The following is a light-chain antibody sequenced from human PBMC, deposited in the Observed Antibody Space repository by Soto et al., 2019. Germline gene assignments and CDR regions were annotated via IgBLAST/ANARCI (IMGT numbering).Light chain of an antibody. V-gene: IGKV1-9*01. CDR2: AAS. J-gene: IGKJ2*01. Sequence: IQMTQSPSTLSASLGDRFTITCLSSQGINIFLAWFQQKPGKAPNLLISAASTLQSGVPSRFSGSGSETEFTLTITSLQPEDSATYYCQQRNSYPRTFGQGTKVDI. CDR3: QQRNSYPRT. CDR1: QGINIF.